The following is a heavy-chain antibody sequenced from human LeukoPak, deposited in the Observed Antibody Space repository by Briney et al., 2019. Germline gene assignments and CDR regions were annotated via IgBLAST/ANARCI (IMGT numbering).Heavy chain of an antibody. CDR1: GFTFSSYW. J-gene: IGHJ6*02. CDR3: ARGGGLDV. D-gene: IGHD3-16*01. V-gene: IGHV3-7*03. Sequence: GGPLRLSCAASGFTFSSYWMNWARQAPGKGLEWVASINHNGNVNYYADSVKGRFTISRDNAKNSLYLQMSNLRAEDTAVYFCARGGGLDVWGQGATVTVSS. CDR2: INHNGNVN.